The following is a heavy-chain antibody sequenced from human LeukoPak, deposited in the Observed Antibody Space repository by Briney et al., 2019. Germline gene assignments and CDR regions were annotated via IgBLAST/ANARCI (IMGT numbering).Heavy chain of an antibody. D-gene: IGHD1-26*01. CDR2: IYGSGSI. Sequence: SETLSLTCTASGDSISSYYWSWIRQPAGKGLELIGRIYGSGSINYNPSLKSRVTISVDTSKNQFSLKLSSVTAADTAVYYCARVVVGATPYYMDVWGKGTTVTVSS. CDR3: ARVVVGATPYYMDV. V-gene: IGHV4-4*07. CDR1: GDSISSYY. J-gene: IGHJ6*03.